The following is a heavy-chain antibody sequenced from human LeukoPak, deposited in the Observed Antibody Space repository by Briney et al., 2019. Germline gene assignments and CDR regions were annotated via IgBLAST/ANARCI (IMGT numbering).Heavy chain of an antibody. D-gene: IGHD3-3*01. V-gene: IGHV4-34*01. CDR1: GGSFSGYY. CDR2: INHSGST. CDR3: ARGRPTVLRFLEWSQPFDY. Sequence: PSETLSLTCAVYGGSFSGYYWSWIRQPPGKGLEWIGEINHSGSTNYNPSLKSRVTISVDTSKNQFSLKLSSVTAADTAVYYCARGRPTVLRFLEWSQPFDYWGRGTLVTVSS. J-gene: IGHJ4*02.